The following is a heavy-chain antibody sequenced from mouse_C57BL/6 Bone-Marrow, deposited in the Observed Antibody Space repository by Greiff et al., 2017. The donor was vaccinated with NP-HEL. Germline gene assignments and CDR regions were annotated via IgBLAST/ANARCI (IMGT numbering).Heavy chain of an antibody. V-gene: IGHV1-55*01. CDR1: GYTFTSYW. CDR2: IYPGSGST. Sequence: VQLQQPGAELVKPGASVKMSCKASGYTFTSYWITWVKQRPGQGLEWIGDIYPGSGSTNYNEKFKSKATLTVDTSSSTAYMQLSSLTSEDSAVYYCARGEQLRLPWFAYWGRGTLVTVSA. CDR3: ARGEQLRLPWFAY. J-gene: IGHJ3*01. D-gene: IGHD3-2*02.